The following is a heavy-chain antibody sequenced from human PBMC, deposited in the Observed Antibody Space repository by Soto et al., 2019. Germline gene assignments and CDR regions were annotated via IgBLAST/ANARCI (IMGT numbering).Heavy chain of an antibody. CDR3: ARVRCSGGSCYSLYYYGMDV. Sequence: SQTLSLTCAISGDSVSSNSAAWNWIRQSPSRGLEWLGRTYYRSKWYNDYAVSVKSRITINPDTSKNQFSLQLNSVTPEDTAVYYCARVRCSGGSCYSLYYYGMDVWGQGTTVTVSS. D-gene: IGHD2-15*01. J-gene: IGHJ6*02. CDR1: GDSVSSNSAA. CDR2: TYYRSKWYN. V-gene: IGHV6-1*01.